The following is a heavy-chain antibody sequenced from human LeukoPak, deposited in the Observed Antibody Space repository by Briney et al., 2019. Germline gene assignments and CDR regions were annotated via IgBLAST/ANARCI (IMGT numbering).Heavy chain of an antibody. V-gene: IGHV4-39*01. CDR1: GGSISSSSYY. J-gene: IGHJ4*02. Sequence: TSETLSLTRTVSGGSISSSSYYWGWIRQPPGKGLEWIGSIYYSGSTYYNPSLKSRVTISVDTSKNQFSLKLSSVTAADTAVYYCARLGTYYDILTGQRTEDYWGQGTLVTVSS. CDR2: IYYSGST. CDR3: ARLGTYYDILTGQRTEDY. D-gene: IGHD3-9*01.